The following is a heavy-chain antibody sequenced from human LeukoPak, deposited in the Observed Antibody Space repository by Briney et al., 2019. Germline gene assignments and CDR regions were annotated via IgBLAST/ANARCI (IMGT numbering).Heavy chain of an antibody. J-gene: IGHJ4*02. CDR2: ISAYNGNT. V-gene: IGHV1-18*01. D-gene: IGHD1-26*01. CDR1: GYTFTSYG. CDR3: ARGDMGATTDYFDY. Sequence: GASVKVSCKASGYTFTSYGISWVRQAPGQGLEWMGWISAYNGNTNYAQKLQGRVTMTTDTSTGTAYMELRSLRSDDTAVYYCARGDMGATTDYFDYWGQGTLVTVSS.